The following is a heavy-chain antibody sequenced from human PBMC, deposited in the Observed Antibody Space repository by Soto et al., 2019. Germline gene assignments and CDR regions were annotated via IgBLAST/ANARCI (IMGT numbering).Heavy chain of an antibody. D-gene: IGHD3-16*01. V-gene: IGHV3-23*01. CDR2: ISGSGGST. J-gene: IGHJ3*02. Sequence: GGSLRLSCAASGFIFSNYEVDWVRQAPGKGLEWVSGISGSGGSTYYADSVKGRFTISRDNSKNTVYLQMNSLRVEDTAIYYCAREMGAGWRQFDAFDMWGQGTMVTVS. CDR3: AREMGAGWRQFDAFDM. CDR1: GFIFSNYE.